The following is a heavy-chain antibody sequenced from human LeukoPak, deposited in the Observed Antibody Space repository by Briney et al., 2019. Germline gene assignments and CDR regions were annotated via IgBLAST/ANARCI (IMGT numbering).Heavy chain of an antibody. CDR2: INPSGGST. Sequence: ASVKVSCKXSGYTFTSHYMHWVRQAPGQGLEWMGLINPSGGSTSYAQKFQGRVTMTRDTSTSTVYMELSSLRSEDTAVYYCARGRPTYCGGDCYAVYDYWGQGTLVTVSS. J-gene: IGHJ4*02. D-gene: IGHD2-21*02. CDR3: ARGRPTYCGGDCYAVYDY. V-gene: IGHV1-46*01. CDR1: GYTFTSHY.